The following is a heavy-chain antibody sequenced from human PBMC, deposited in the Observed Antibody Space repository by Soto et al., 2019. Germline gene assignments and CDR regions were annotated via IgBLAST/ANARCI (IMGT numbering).Heavy chain of an antibody. J-gene: IGHJ5*02. CDR1: GGTFSSYA. CDR2: IIPLFGTA. Sequence: SVKVACKASGGTFSSYATSWVRQAPGQGLEWMGGIIPLFGTANDAQKCQGRVTITADESTSTAYMELSSLRSEDTAVYYCAREIYYYDSSCYPWFDPWGQGTLVTVSS. D-gene: IGHD3-22*01. V-gene: IGHV1-69*13. CDR3: AREIYYYDSSCYPWFDP.